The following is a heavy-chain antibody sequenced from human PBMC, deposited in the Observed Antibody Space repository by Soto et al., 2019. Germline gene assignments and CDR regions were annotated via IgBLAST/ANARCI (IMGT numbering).Heavy chain of an antibody. Sequence: QITLKESGPTLVQPTQPLTLTCTFSGFSLSTRGVGVGWIRQPPGKALEWLARIYWDYDKRYSPSLKSRLTITKDNSKNQVVITLTDMDPVDTATYYCAHSPRLWYFDLWGRGTLVTLSS. CDR2: IYWDYDK. CDR3: AHSPRLWYFDL. V-gene: IGHV2-5*02. D-gene: IGHD6-19*01. J-gene: IGHJ2*01. CDR1: GFSLSTRGVG.